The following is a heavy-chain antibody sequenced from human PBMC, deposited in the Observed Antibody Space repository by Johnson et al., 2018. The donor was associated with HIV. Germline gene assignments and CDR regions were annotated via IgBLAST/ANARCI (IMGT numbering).Heavy chain of an antibody. CDR3: AKVLVGAKALHV. CDR1: GFDFSKYG. V-gene: IGHV3-30*02. J-gene: IGHJ3*01. D-gene: IGHD1-26*01. Sequence: QVQLVESGGGVAQPGASLRLSCEVSGFDFSKYGMHWVRQAPNKGLEWVAFIWYDGSKATYADSVNGRFTVSRDNSKDTLYLQMSSLRLEDTGVSYCAKVLVGAKALHVWGQGTTVSVSS. CDR2: IWYDGSKA.